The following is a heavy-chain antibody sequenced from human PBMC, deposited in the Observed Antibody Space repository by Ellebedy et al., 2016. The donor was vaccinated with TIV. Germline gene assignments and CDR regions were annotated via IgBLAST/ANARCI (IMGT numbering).Heavy chain of an antibody. CDR2: ISAYNGHT. V-gene: IGHV1-18*01. CDR1: GYTFSNSG. Sequence: ASVKVSCKASGYTFSNSGISWVRQAPGQGLEWLGWISAYNGHTDYAQNFQGRVTMTTDTSTSTAYMELRSLRSDDTAVYYCARSYCGGDCYGDAFDIWGQGTMVTASS. J-gene: IGHJ3*02. CDR3: ARSYCGGDCYGDAFDI. D-gene: IGHD2-21*02.